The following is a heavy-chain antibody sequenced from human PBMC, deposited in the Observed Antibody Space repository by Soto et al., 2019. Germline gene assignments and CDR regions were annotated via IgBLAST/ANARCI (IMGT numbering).Heavy chain of an antibody. CDR2: IDYSGST. CDR1: GGSISSSSYY. CDR3: ARRSITPLGYSGYDYEVVDY. D-gene: IGHD5-12*01. J-gene: IGHJ4*02. V-gene: IGHV4-39*01. Sequence: QLQLQESGPGLVKPSETLSLTCTVSGGSISSSSYYWGWIRQPPGKGLEWIGSIDYSGSTYYNPSLKSRVTISVDTSKNQFSRKLSPVTAEDTSVYYCARRSITPLGYSGYDYEVVDYWGQGTLVTVSS.